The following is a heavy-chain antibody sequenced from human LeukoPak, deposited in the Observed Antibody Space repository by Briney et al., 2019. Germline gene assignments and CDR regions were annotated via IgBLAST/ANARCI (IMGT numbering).Heavy chain of an antibody. J-gene: IGHJ6*03. Sequence: SQTLSLTCAISGDSVSSNSAAWNWIRQSPSRGLEWLGRTYYRSKWYNDYAVSVKSRITINPDTSKNQFSLQLSSVTPEDTAVYYCARSYSSSWYRGVIYYYYYMDVWGKGTTVTISS. V-gene: IGHV6-1*01. CDR3: ARSYSSSWYRGVIYYYYYMDV. D-gene: IGHD6-13*01. CDR1: GDSVSSNSAA. CDR2: TYYRSKWYN.